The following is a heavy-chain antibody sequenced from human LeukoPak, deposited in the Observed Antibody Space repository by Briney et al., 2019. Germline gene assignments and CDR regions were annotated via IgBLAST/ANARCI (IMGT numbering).Heavy chain of an antibody. CDR3: ARGPQILVVPAAMHLDY. D-gene: IGHD2-2*01. J-gene: IGHJ4*02. Sequence: ASVKVSCKASGYTFTSYDINWVRQATGQGLEWMGWVNPNSGNTGYAQKFQGRVTMTRNTSISTAYMELSSLRSEDTAVYYCARGPQILVVPAAMHLDYWGQGTLVTVSS. CDR1: GYTFTSYD. CDR2: VNPNSGNT. V-gene: IGHV1-8*01.